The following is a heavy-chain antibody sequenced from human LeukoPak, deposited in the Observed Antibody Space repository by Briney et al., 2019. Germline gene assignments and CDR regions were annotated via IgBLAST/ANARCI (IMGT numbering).Heavy chain of an antibody. CDR3: AARPITMVRGVINY. Sequence: PSETLSLTCAVYGGSFSGYYWSWIRQPPGKWLEWIGEINHSGSTNYNPSLKSRVTISVDTSKNQFSLKLSSVTTADTAVYYCAARPITMVRGVINYWGQGTLVTVSS. D-gene: IGHD3-10*01. J-gene: IGHJ4*02. CDR1: GGSFSGYY. V-gene: IGHV4-34*01. CDR2: INHSGST.